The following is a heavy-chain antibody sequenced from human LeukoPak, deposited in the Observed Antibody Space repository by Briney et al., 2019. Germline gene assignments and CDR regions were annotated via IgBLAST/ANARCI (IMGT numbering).Heavy chain of an antibody. CDR2: IYYSGST. V-gene: IGHV4-30-4*01. J-gene: IGHJ3*02. CDR3: ARALEDIVVVPAGEEVAFDI. Sequence: SETLSLTCTVSGGSISSGDYYWSWIRQPPGKGLEWIGYIYYSGSTYYNPSLKSRVTISVDTSKNQFSLKLSSVPAADTAVYYCARALEDIVVVPAGEEVAFDIWGQGTMVTVSS. CDR1: GGSISSGDYY. D-gene: IGHD2-2*01.